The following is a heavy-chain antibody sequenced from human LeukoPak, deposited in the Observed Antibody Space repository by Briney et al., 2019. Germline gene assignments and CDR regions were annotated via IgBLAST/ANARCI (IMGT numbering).Heavy chain of an antibody. J-gene: IGHJ6*02. D-gene: IGHD3-22*01. CDR1: GYTFTSYG. CDR3: ARAEDSSGTHYYYYGMDV. CDR2: ISTYNGNT. Sequence: ASVKVSCKASGYTFTSYGIGWVRQAPGQGLEWMGWISTYNGNTNYAQKLQGRVTMTTDTSTSTAYMELRSLRSDDTAVYYCARAEDSSGTHYYYYGMDVSGQGTSVTVSS. V-gene: IGHV1-18*01.